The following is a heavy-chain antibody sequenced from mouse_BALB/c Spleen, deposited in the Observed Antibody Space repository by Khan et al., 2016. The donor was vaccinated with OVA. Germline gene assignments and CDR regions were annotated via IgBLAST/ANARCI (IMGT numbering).Heavy chain of an antibody. J-gene: IGHJ2*01. CDR1: GFSLTSYG. CDR3: ARLEDI. V-gene: IGHV2-9*02. D-gene: IGHD1-3*01. CDR2: IWAGGST. Sequence: QVQLQQPGPGLVAPSQSLCITCTVSGFSLTSYGVHWVRQPPGKGLEWLGVIWAGGSTNYNSALMSRLSISKDNSKSQVFLKMNSLQTDDTAMYYCARLEDIWGQGTTLTVSS.